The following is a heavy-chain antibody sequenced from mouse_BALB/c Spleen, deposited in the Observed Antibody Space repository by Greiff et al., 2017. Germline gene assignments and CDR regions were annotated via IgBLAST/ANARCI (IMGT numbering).Heavy chain of an antibody. CDR3: ASQILYYRYESWFAY. D-gene: IGHD2-14*01. J-gene: IGHJ3*01. Sequence: EVQLVESGPGLVKPSQSLSLTCTVTGYSITSDYAWNWIRQFPGNKLEWMGYISYSGSTSYNPSLKSRISITRDTSKNQFFLQLNSVTTEDTATYYCASQILYYRYESWFAYWGQGTLVTVSA. CDR2: ISYSGST. CDR1: GYSITSDYA. V-gene: IGHV3-2*02.